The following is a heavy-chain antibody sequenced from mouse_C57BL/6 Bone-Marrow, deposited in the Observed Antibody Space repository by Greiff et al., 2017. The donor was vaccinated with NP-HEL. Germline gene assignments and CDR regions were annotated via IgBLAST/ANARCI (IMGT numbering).Heavy chain of an antibody. D-gene: IGHD1-1*01. V-gene: IGHV2-3*01. CDR3: AKPHYYGSSYGYFDV. Sequence: QVQLKESGPGLVAPSQSLSITCTVSGFSLTSYGVSWVRQPPGKGLEWLGVIWGDGSTNYHSALISRLSISKENSKSQVVLKLSSLQTDDTATYYCAKPHYYGSSYGYFDVGGTGTTVTVSA. CDR2: IWGDGST. J-gene: IGHJ1*03. CDR1: GFSLTSYG.